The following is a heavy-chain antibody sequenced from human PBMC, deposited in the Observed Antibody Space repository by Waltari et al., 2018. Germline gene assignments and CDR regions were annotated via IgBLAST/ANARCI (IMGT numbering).Heavy chain of an antibody. D-gene: IGHD2-8*01. CDR1: GFTFSSYP. CDR3: AKPDSPMGDAFDI. J-gene: IGHJ3*02. CDR2: IYSGGST. V-gene: IGHV3-23*03. Sequence: EVQLLESGGGLVQPGGSLRLSCAASGFTFSSYPLSWVRQAPGKGLEWVSVIYSGGSTYYADSVKGRFTISRDNSKNTLYLQMNSLRAEDTAVYYCAKPDSPMGDAFDIWGQGTMVTVSS.